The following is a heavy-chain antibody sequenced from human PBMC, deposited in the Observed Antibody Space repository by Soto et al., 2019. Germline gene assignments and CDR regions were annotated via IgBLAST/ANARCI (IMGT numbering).Heavy chain of an antibody. CDR2: IWYDGSNA. D-gene: IGHD3-22*01. CDR3: ARDKGSSTVVSGISQEGYFDS. Sequence: QVQLVESGGGVVQPGRSLRLSCAASGFTFSIFGMHWVRQAPGKGLEWAAIIWYDGSNAYYADSVRGRFTISIDNSKNSVYLQMDRLIAEDTPVYYCARDKGSSTVVSGISQEGYFDSWGQGTLVTVSS. J-gene: IGHJ4*02. V-gene: IGHV3-33*01. CDR1: GFTFSIFG.